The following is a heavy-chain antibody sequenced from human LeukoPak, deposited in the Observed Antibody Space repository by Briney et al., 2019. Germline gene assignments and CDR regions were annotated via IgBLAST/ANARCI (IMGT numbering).Heavy chain of an antibody. D-gene: IGHD3-22*01. J-gene: IGHJ4*02. V-gene: IGHV4-34*01. Sequence: SETLSLTCTVYGGSFSGSYWSWIRQPPGKGLEWLGEINHGGSTNYNPSLKSRVTILVDTSNNQFSLKLSSVTAADAAVYYCARATYYYDSGGYRGGYYFDYWGQGTLVTVSS. CDR2: INHGGST. CDR3: ARATYYYDSGGYRGGYYFDY. CDR1: GGSFSGSY.